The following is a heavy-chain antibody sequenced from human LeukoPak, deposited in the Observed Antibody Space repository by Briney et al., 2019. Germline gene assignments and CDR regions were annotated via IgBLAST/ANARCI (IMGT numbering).Heavy chain of an antibody. CDR1: GFPFITYN. CDR2: IDSSSSTI. CDR3: VRDRGISFYFDY. J-gene: IGHJ4*02. D-gene: IGHD3-16*02. V-gene: IGHV3-48*01. Sequence: PGGSLRLSCADSGFPFITYNMNWVHQAPGKGLEWVSYIDSSSSTIYYADSVKGRFTVSRDNAKNSLDLQMNSLRADDTAVYYCVRDRGISFYFDYWGQGTLVTVSS.